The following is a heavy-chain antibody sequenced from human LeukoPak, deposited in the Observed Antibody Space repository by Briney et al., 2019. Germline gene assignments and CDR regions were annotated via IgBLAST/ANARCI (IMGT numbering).Heavy chain of an antibody. CDR3: ARDRNYYEYFEY. Sequence: GGSLRLSCAASGFTFSKYWMSWVRQAPGKGLEWVANIKEDGGEKYHVDSVKGRFTISRDNAKNSLYLQMKSLRAEDTAVYYCARDRNYYEYFEYWGQGILVTVSS. D-gene: IGHD3-22*01. V-gene: IGHV3-7*04. J-gene: IGHJ4*02. CDR2: IKEDGGEK. CDR1: GFTFSKYW.